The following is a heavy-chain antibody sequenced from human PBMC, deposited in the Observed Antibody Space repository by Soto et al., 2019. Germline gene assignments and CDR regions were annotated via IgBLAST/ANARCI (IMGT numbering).Heavy chain of an antibody. Sequence: GGSLRLSCAASGFTFSNYAMSWVRQAPGKGLEWVSLISWAGGSTYYADSVKGRFTISRDNSKNSLYLQMNSLRAEDTALYYCAKDSGSSSLGYYYYGMDVWGQGTTVTVSS. CDR3: AKDSGSSSLGYYYYGMDV. D-gene: IGHD6-6*01. V-gene: IGHV3-43D*04. J-gene: IGHJ6*02. CDR2: ISWAGGST. CDR1: GFTFSNYA.